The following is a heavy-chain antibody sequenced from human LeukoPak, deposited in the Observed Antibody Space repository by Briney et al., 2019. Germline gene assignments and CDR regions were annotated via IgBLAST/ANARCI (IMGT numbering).Heavy chain of an antibody. CDR1: GYRFTSYW. V-gene: IGHV5-51*01. J-gene: IGHJ4*02. D-gene: IGHD6-13*01. Sequence: GASLQISCKGSGYRFTSYWIGWVRQMPGKGLEWMGVIYPGDSDTRYSPSFQGQVTISADKSISTAYLQWSSLRASDTAMYYCARQKKYSTSWYLDYWGQGTLVTVSS. CDR2: IYPGDSDT. CDR3: ARQKKYSTSWYLDY.